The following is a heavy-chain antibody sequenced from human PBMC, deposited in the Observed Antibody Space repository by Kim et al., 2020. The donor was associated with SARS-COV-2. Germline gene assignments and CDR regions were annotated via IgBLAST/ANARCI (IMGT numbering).Heavy chain of an antibody. V-gene: IGHV3-21*01. J-gene: IGHJ6*03. CDR1: GFTLSSYS. Sequence: GGSLRLSCAASGFTLSSYSLTWVRQAPGKGLEWVSTISSSSRYIYYADSVKGRFTISRDNARNSLYLQMNSLRAEDTAVYYCARQQWEPPTYYMDVWGKG. CDR3: ARQQWEPPTYYMDV. CDR2: ISSSSRYI. D-gene: IGHD1-26*01.